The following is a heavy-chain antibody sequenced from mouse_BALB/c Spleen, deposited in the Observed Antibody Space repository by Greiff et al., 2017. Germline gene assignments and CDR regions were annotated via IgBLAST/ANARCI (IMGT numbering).Heavy chain of an antibody. Sequence: EVKLQESGPELVKPGASVKIPCKASGYTFTDYNMDWVKQSHGKSLEWIGDINPNNGGTIYNQKFKGKATLTVDKSSSTAYMELRSLTSEDTAVYYCARSPISHYYAMDYWGQGTSVTVSS. V-gene: IGHV1-18*01. CDR3: ARSPISHYYAMDY. CDR2: INPNNGGT. J-gene: IGHJ4*01. CDR1: GYTFTDYN.